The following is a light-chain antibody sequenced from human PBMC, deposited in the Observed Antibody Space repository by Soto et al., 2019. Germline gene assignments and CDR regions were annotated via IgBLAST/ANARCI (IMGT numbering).Light chain of an antibody. Sequence: DIQMTQSPSTLSASVGDRVTITCRASQSISSWLAWYQQKPGKAPKLLIYKASNLESGVPSRFSGRGSGTEFTLTISSLQPDDFATYYCQQYNSYPLTFGPGTKVDIK. V-gene: IGKV1-5*03. CDR2: KAS. CDR3: QQYNSYPLT. J-gene: IGKJ3*01. CDR1: QSISSW.